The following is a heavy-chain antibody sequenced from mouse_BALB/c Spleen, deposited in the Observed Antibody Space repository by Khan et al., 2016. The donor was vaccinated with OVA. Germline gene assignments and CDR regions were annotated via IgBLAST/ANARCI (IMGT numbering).Heavy chain of an antibody. J-gene: IGHJ3*01. D-gene: IGHD4-1*01. CDR1: GYTFTSYW. Sequence: VQLQQSGTVLARPGASVKMSCKASGYTFTSYWMHWVKQRPGQGLEWIGDIYPGNTDTNYNQKFKGKAKLTAVTSTSTAYLELSSLTNEDSAVYYGTRRNGDVAWFVYWGQGTLVTVSA. V-gene: IGHV1-5*01. CDR3: TRRNGDVAWFVY. CDR2: IYPGNTDT.